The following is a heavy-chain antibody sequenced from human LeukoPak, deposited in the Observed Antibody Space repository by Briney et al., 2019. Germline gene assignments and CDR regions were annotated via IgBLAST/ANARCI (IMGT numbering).Heavy chain of an antibody. CDR2: ISGSGGST. D-gene: IGHD3-22*01. CDR3: AKGPTMIGYFQH. J-gene: IGHJ1*01. Sequence: GGSLRLSCVASGFTFSSYAMSWVRQAPGKGLEWVSAISGSGGSTYYADSVKGRFTISRDNSKNTLYLQMNSLRAEDTAVYYCAKGPTMIGYFQHWGQGTLVTASS. V-gene: IGHV3-23*01. CDR1: GFTFSSYA.